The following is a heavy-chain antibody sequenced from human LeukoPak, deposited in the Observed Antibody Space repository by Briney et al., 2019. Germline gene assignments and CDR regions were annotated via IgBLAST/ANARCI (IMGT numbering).Heavy chain of an antibody. J-gene: IGHJ4*02. CDR2: ISGYKGNT. V-gene: IGHV1-18*01. Sequence: EASVKVSCKASGGTFSSYAISWVRQAPGQGLEWMGWISGYKGNTDYAQRLQGRVIMTTDTSTSTAYMELSSLRSDDTAVYYCVRDDSGFSSDWFPFDYRGQGTLVTVSS. CDR1: GGTFSSYA. D-gene: IGHD6-13*01. CDR3: VRDDSGFSSDWFPFDY.